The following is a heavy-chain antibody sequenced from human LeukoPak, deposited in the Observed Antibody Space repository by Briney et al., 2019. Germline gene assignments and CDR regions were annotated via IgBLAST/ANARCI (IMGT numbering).Heavy chain of an antibody. J-gene: IGHJ4*02. Sequence: ASETLSLTCTVSGGSISSYYWSWIRQPAGKGLEWIGYIYYSGSTNYNPSLKSRVTISVDTSKNQFSLKLSSVTAADTAVYYCARDAYSSGFFFDYWGQGTLVTVSS. CDR3: ARDAYSSGFFFDY. CDR2: IYYSGST. CDR1: GGSISSYY. V-gene: IGHV4-59*01. D-gene: IGHD6-19*01.